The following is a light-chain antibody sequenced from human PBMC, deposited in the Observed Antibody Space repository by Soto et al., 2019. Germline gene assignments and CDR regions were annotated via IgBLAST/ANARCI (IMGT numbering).Light chain of an antibody. CDR2: AAS. V-gene: IGKV3-15*01. Sequence: EIVMTQSPATLSVSPGERATLSCRASQSVSSNLAWYQQKPGQAPRLLIYAASTRATGIPARFRGSGSGTEFTLTITSLQSEDFAVYYCQQYNNWPPLTLGGGTKVEIK. CDR1: QSVSSN. J-gene: IGKJ4*01. CDR3: QQYNNWPPLT.